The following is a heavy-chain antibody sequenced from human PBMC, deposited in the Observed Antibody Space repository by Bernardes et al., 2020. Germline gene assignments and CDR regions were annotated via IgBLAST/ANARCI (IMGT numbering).Heavy chain of an antibody. Sequence: TLSLTCAVYGGSFSGYYWSWIRQPPGKGLEWIGEINHSGSTNYNPSLKSRVTISVDTSKNQFSLKLSSVTAADTAVYYCATKYSSSWNYYYYGMDVWGKGTTVTVSS. D-gene: IGHD6-13*01. CDR1: GGSFSGYY. CDR3: ATKYSSSWNYYYYGMDV. V-gene: IGHV4-34*01. J-gene: IGHJ6*04. CDR2: INHSGST.